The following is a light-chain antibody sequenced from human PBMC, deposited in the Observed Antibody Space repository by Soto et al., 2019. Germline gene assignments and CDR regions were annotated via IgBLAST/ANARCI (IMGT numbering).Light chain of an antibody. CDR1: SSDVGGYNY. CDR2: EVS. J-gene: IGLJ1*01. Sequence: QSVLTQPPSASGSPGQSVTISCTGTSSDVGGYNYVSWYQQHPGKAPKLMIYEVSKRPSGVPDRFSGSKSGNTASLTVSGLQAEDEADYYCRSYAGSNIWVFGTGTKLTVL. CDR3: RSYAGSNIWV. V-gene: IGLV2-8*01.